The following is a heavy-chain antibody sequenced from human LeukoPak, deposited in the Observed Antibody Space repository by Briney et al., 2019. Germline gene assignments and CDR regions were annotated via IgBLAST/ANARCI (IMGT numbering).Heavy chain of an antibody. J-gene: IGHJ4*02. CDR3: TTGYGTIDF. D-gene: IGHD2-8*01. Sequence: PGGSLRLSCAVSRFTFSDAWMAWVRQAPGKGLEHVGRIRSQSDGGTADYAAPVEDRFTISRDDSNNMVYLYMNNLKIEDTAMYYCTTGYGTIDFWGQGTLVAVSS. V-gene: IGHV3-15*01. CDR1: RFTFSDAW. CDR2: IRSQSDGGTA.